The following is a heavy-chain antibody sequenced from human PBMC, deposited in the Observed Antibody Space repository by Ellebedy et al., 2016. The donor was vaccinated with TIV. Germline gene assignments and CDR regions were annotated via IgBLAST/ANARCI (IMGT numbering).Heavy chain of an antibody. CDR2: ISSSSSYI. CDR1: GFTFSSYS. J-gene: IGHJ4*02. Sequence: GESLKISCAASGFTFSSYSMNWVRQAPGKGLEWVSSISSSSSYIYYADSVKGRFTISRDNAKNSLYLQMNSLRAEDTAVYYCARDRGSALDYWGQGTLVTVSS. V-gene: IGHV3-21*01. CDR3: ARDRGSALDY. D-gene: IGHD1-26*01.